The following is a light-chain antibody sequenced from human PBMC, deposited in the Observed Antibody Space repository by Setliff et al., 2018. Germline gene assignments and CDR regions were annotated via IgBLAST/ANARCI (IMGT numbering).Light chain of an antibody. J-gene: IGLJ1*01. CDR3: SSYAGSNNFPYV. V-gene: IGLV2-8*01. CDR1: SSDVGGYIS. CDR2: EVS. Sequence: QSALTQPASVSGSPGQSITISCTGTSSDVGGYISVSWYQQHPGKAPKLMIYEVSKRPSGVPDRFSGSKSGNTASLTVSGLQAEDEADYYCSSYAGSNNFPYVFGTGTKVTVL.